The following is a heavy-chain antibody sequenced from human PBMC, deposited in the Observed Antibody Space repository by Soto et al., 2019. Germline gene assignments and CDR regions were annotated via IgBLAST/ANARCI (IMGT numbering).Heavy chain of an antibody. V-gene: IGHV5-51*01. Sequence: GESLKISCKGSGYSFTSYWIGWVLQIPWKGLEWMGIIYPGDSDTRYSPSFQGQVTISADKSISTAYLQWSSLKASDTAMYYCARPNHNLYYYDSSGYPGLDAFDIWGQGTMVTVSS. J-gene: IGHJ3*02. CDR1: GYSFTSYW. D-gene: IGHD3-22*01. CDR3: ARPNHNLYYYDSSGYPGLDAFDI. CDR2: IYPGDSDT.